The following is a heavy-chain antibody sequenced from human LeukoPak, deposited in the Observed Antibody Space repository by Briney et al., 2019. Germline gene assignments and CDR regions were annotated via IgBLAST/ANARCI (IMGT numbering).Heavy chain of an antibody. V-gene: IGHV3-11*03. CDR2: ISSSSSYT. J-gene: IGHJ4*02. D-gene: IGHD2-21*02. CDR1: GFTFSDYY. Sequence: GGSLTLSCAASGFTFSDYYMSWIRQAPGKGLEWVSYISSSSSYTNYADSVKGRFTISRDNAKNSLYLQMNSLRAEDTAVYYYARSLTYGGGDCYSGDFDYWGQGTLVTVSS. CDR3: ARSLTYGGGDCYSGDFDY.